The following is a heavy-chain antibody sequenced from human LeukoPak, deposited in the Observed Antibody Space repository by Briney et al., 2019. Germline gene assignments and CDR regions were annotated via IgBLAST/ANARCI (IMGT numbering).Heavy chain of an antibody. CDR1: GGSISSNSYY. CDR3: ARDSWELRIYYFDY. Sequence: SETLSLTCAVSGGSISSNSYYWGWIRQPPGKGLEWIGSIYYSRSTYYNPYLKSRVPISVDTSKNQFSLKLSSVTAADTAVYYCARDSWELRIYYFDYWGQGTLVTVSS. CDR2: IYYSRST. D-gene: IGHD1-26*01. J-gene: IGHJ4*02. V-gene: IGHV4-39*07.